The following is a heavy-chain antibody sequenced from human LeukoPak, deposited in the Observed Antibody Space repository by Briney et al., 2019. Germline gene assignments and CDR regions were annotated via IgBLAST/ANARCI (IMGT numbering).Heavy chain of an antibody. Sequence: GGSLRLSCAASVFAFSSSGMSWVRQAPGKGLEWVSGISGSGGSTYYADSVKGRITISRDNSKNTLYLQMNSLRAEDTAVYYCAKDPDIVVLPAALDYWGQGTLVTVSS. CDR1: VFAFSSSG. V-gene: IGHV3-23*01. D-gene: IGHD2-2*01. CDR3: AKDPDIVVLPAALDY. CDR2: ISGSGGST. J-gene: IGHJ4*02.